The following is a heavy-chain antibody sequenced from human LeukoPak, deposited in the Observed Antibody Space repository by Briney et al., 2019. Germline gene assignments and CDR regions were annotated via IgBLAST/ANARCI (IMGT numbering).Heavy chain of an antibody. CDR2: TSGSGGTT. J-gene: IGHJ5*02. CDR1: GLTFSSNA. Sequence: HPGGSLRHSCAASGLTFSSNAMSWVRQAPGKGLEWVSATSGSGGTTYYADSVKGRFTISRDNSKNTLYLQMNSLRAEDTAVYYCAKDRMAYGTWGQGTLVTVSS. D-gene: IGHD2-8*01. V-gene: IGHV3-23*01. CDR3: AKDRMAYGT.